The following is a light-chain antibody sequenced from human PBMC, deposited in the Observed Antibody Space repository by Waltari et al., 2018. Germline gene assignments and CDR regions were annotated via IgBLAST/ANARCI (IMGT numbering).Light chain of an antibody. V-gene: IGKV1-39*01. CDR1: QSISSY. J-gene: IGKJ3*01. Sequence: DIQMTQSPSSLSASVGDRVTITCRASQSISSYLNWYQQKPGKAPKLLIYAASSLQSGIPSRFSGSGSGTHFTLTISSLQPEDFATYYCQQSYSTRFTFGPGTKVDIK. CDR3: QQSYSTRFT. CDR2: AAS.